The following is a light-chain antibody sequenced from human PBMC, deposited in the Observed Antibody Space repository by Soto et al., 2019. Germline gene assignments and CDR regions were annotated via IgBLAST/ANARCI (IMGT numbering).Light chain of an antibody. J-gene: IGKJ1*01. CDR3: QQSTNWPGT. CDR1: QSIGPW. CDR2: MAS. Sequence: DIQRTQSPSTLSASVGDRVTITCRASQSIGPWLAWHQQKPGRAPKLLIYMASNLESGVPSRFSGSGSGTEFTLTISSLQSEDFAVYYCQQSTNWPGTFGQGTKVDI. V-gene: IGKV1-5*03.